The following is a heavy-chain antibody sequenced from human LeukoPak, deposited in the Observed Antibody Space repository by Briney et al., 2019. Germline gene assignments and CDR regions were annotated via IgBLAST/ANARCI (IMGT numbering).Heavy chain of an antibody. J-gene: IGHJ4*02. D-gene: IGHD5-24*01. CDR2: IYYSGST. Sequence: SETLSLTCTVSGCSISSYYWGWFRQPPVKGLVWIGYIYYSGSTNYNPSLKSRVTISVDTSKNQFSLKLSSVTAADTAVYYCARDGRDGYHLLDYWGQGTLVTVSS. CDR1: GCSISSYY. V-gene: IGHV4-59*01. CDR3: ARDGRDGYHLLDY.